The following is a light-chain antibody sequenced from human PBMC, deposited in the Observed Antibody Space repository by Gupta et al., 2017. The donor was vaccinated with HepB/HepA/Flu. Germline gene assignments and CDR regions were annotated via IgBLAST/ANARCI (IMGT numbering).Light chain of an antibody. CDR1: QSVNRY. CDR3: QQRTNWQ. J-gene: IGKJ4*01. CDR2: DAS. V-gene: IGKV3-11*01. Sequence: EIVLTQSPATLSLSPGERATLSCRASQSVNRYLAWYQHKPGQAPRLLIYDASSRATGIPARFSGSGSGTDFTLTISSLEPKDSAVYYCQQRTNWQFGGGTKVEIK.